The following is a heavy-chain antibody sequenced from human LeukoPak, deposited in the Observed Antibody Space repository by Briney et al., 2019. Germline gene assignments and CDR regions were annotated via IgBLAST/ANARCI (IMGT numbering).Heavy chain of an antibody. D-gene: IGHD3-10*01. CDR2: ISSSGSII. Sequence: PGGSLRLSCAASGFTFSSYEINWVRQAPGKGLEWVSYISSSGSIIYYADSVKGRFTISRDNAKNSLYLQMNSLRAEDTAVYYCARPGATVDYWGQGTLVTVPS. CDR3: ARPGATVDY. J-gene: IGHJ4*02. CDR1: GFTFSSYE. V-gene: IGHV3-48*03.